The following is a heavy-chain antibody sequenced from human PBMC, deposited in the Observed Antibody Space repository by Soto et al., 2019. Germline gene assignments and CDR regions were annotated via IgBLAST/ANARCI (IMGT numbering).Heavy chain of an antibody. CDR2: ISWNSSSI. D-gene: IGHD5-18*01. J-gene: IGHJ4*02. CDR1: GFTFDDYA. CDR3: AKAVGSYGNFDY. V-gene: IGHV3-9*01. Sequence: EVQLVESGGGLVQPGRSLRLSCAASGFTFDDYAMHWVRQAPGKGLEWVSRISWNSSSIGYADSVKGRFTISRDNAKNSLYLQMNSLRAEDTALYYCAKAVGSYGNFDYWGQGTLVTVSS.